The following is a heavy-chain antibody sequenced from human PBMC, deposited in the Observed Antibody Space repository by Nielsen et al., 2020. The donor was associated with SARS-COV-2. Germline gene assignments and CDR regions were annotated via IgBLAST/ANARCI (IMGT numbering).Heavy chain of an antibody. CDR1: GFTFSTYA. D-gene: IGHD5-24*01. V-gene: IGHV3-23*01. Sequence: GGSLRLSCAASGFTFSTYAMTWVRQAPGNGLEWVSLISVSGDITYYADSVKGRFTISRDNSKSTLYLQMNSLRAEDTAVYYCAKANYHNWFDSWGQGTLVTVFS. CDR2: ISVSGDIT. J-gene: IGHJ5*01. CDR3: AKANYHNWFDS.